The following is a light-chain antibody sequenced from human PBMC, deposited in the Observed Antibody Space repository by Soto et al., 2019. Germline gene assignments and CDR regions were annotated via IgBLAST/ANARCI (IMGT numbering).Light chain of an antibody. CDR1: SSDVGGYNY. Sequence: QSVLTQPASVSGSPGQSITISCTGTSSDVGGYNYVSWYQQHPGKAPKLMIYEVSNRPSGVSNRFSGSKSGNMASLTISGLQAEDEADYYCSSYTSSSTLVFDGGTKVTVL. V-gene: IGLV2-14*01. CDR3: SSYTSSSTLV. CDR2: EVS. J-gene: IGLJ3*02.